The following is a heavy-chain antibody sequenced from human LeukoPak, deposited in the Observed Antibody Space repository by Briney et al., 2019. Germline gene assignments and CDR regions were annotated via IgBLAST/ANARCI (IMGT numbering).Heavy chain of an antibody. Sequence: SQTLSLTCTVSGGSIISGSYYWTWIRQHPEKGLEWIGYIHTSGNSYYNPSLKSRVTISVDTSRNQFSLKLSSVTAADTAVYYCARTRNYYDSRGKGFDPWGQGTLVTVSS. CDR3: ARTRNYYDSRGKGFDP. V-gene: IGHV4-31*03. CDR2: IHTSGNS. J-gene: IGHJ5*02. CDR1: GGSIISGSYY. D-gene: IGHD3-22*01.